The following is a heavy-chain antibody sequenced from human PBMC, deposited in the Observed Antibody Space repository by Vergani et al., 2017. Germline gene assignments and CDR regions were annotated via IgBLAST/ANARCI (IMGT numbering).Heavy chain of an antibody. CDR3: ARDRDLYCRSTTACHNWFDP. J-gene: IGHJ5*02. V-gene: IGHV4-59*01. CDR2: VYYTGST. Sequence: QVQLQESGPGLVKPSETLSLTCTVSGAAIKDFYWSWFRQPQGKGLEWIGYVYYTGSTTYNPSLKSRVTISVDTSNNQFSLRMTSLTAADTAIYYCARDRDLYCRSTTACHNWFDPWGQGSLVTVSS. D-gene: IGHD2/OR15-2a*01. CDR1: GAAIKDFY.